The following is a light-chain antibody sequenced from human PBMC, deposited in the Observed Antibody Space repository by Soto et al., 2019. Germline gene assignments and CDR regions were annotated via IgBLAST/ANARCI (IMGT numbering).Light chain of an antibody. V-gene: IGKV3-20*01. Sequence: ENVLTQSPGTLSLSPGERATLSCMASQTVSSYLTWYQQRPGQAPRLLIYGASKRATGIPDRFSGSGSGTDFTLTITRLEPEDFALHYCQQYGTSPITFGQGTRLEIK. CDR1: QTVSSY. CDR2: GAS. J-gene: IGKJ5*01. CDR3: QQYGTSPIT.